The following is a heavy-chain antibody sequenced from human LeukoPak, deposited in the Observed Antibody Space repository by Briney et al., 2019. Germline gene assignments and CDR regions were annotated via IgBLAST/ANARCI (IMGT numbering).Heavy chain of an antibody. CDR3: ARGIAAAGTSGFDY. D-gene: IGHD6-13*01. Sequence: PSETLSLTCAVSGGSISSGGYSWSWIRQPPGKGLEWIGYIYHSGSTYYNPSLKSRVTISVDTSKNQFSLKLSSVTAADTAVYYCARGIAAAGTSGFDYWGQGTLVTVSS. V-gene: IGHV4-30-2*01. CDR1: GGSISSGGYS. J-gene: IGHJ4*02. CDR2: IYHSGST.